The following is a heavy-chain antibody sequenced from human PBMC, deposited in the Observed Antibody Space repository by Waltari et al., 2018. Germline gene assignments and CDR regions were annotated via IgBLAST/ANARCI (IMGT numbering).Heavy chain of an antibody. V-gene: IGHV4-39*07. CDR2: IYYSGST. CDR3: ASSYSSGWYKKTYYYYYMDV. D-gene: IGHD6-19*01. CDR1: GGSISSSSYY. Sequence: QLQLQESGPGLVKPSETLSLTCTVSGGSISSSSYYWGWIRQPPGKGLEWIGSIYYSGSTYDHPSLKSRVTISVDTSKNQFSLKLSSVTAADTAVYYCASSYSSGWYKKTYYYYYMDVWGKGTTVTVSS. J-gene: IGHJ6*03.